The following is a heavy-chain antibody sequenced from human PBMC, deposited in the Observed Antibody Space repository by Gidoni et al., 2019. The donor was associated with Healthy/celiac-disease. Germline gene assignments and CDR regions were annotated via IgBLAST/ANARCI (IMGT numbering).Heavy chain of an antibody. CDR3: ARGLGRIAARPDYWFDP. J-gene: IGHJ5*02. V-gene: IGHV4-34*01. CDR1: GGSFSGYY. D-gene: IGHD6-6*01. CDR2: INHIGRP. Sequence: QVQLQQWGAGLLKPSETLSLTCAVYGGSFSGYYWCWIRQPPGKGLEWIGEINHIGRPNYNPSLKIRVTISVDTSKNQFSLKLSSVTAADTAVYYCARGLGRIAARPDYWFDPWGQGTLVTVSS.